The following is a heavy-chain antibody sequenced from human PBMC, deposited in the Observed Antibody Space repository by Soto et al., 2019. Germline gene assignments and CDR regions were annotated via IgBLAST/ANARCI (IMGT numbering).Heavy chain of an antibody. V-gene: IGHV1-69*12. Sequence: QVPLVQSGAEVKKPASSVKVSCKASGGTFSRYAISWVRQAPGQGLEWLGGITPLFGTPNYAQSFQGRLTITADESTSTVYMELRSLRSEDTAVYYCAQTLGLAVSGPGRFDLWGRGTLVTVTS. D-gene: IGHD6-19*01. CDR1: GGTFSRYA. CDR3: AQTLGLAVSGPGRFDL. J-gene: IGHJ2*01. CDR2: ITPLFGTP.